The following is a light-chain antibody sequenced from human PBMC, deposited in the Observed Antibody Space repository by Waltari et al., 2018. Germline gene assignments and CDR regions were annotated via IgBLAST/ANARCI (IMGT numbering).Light chain of an antibody. CDR2: VVT. CDR3: SPYAATNNVI. Sequence: QSALTQPPSASGSLGHSVTISCTGTGSDVGGYTSVSWYQQYPGKAPKLLIYVVTKRPSGVPDRFSGSKSGNTASLTVSGLRAEDEGDYYCSPYAATNNVIFGGGTNLTVL. CDR1: GSDVGGYTS. J-gene: IGLJ2*01. V-gene: IGLV2-8*01.